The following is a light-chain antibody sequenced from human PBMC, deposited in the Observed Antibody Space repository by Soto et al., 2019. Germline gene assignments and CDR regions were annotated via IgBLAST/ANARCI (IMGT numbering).Light chain of an antibody. J-gene: IGLJ2*01. CDR3: GTWDSSLNVGV. CDR2: DND. V-gene: IGLV1-51*01. CDR1: SSNIGNNY. Sequence: QSVLTQPPSVSAAPGQRVTISCSGSSSNIGNNYVSWYQQLPGTAPKLLICDNDKRPSGIPDRFSGSKSGTSATLGIAGLQTGDEADYYCGTWDSSLNVGVFGGGTKVTVL.